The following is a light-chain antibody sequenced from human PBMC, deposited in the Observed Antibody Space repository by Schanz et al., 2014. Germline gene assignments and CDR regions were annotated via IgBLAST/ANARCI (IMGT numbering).Light chain of an antibody. Sequence: EIVMTQSPATLSVSPGESATLSCRASQSVYRNLAWYQQKAGQAPRLLIYDVSSRATGIPDRFSGSGSGTDFTLTISRLEPEDFAVYYCQQHGSSPPFTFGQGTRLEIK. CDR1: QSVYRN. V-gene: IGKV3-20*01. CDR2: DVS. J-gene: IGKJ2*01. CDR3: QQHGSSPPFT.